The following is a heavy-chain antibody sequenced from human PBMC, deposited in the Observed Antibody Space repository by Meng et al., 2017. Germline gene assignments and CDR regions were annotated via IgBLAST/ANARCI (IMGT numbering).Heavy chain of an antibody. CDR1: GGSFSGYY. Sequence: QVQLQQGGAGLLKPSETLSLTCAVYGGSFSGYYWSWIRQPPGKGLEWIGEINHSGSTNYNPSLKSRVTISVDTSKNQFSLKLSSVTAADTAVYYCARRGIAARPFYYWGQGTLVTASS. J-gene: IGHJ4*02. D-gene: IGHD6-6*01. CDR2: INHSGST. V-gene: IGHV4-34*01. CDR3: ARRGIAARPFYY.